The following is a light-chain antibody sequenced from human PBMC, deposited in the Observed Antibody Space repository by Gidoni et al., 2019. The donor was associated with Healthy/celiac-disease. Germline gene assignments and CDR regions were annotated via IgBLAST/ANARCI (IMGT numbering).Light chain of an antibody. CDR1: QSVSSN. V-gene: IGKV3-15*01. J-gene: IGKJ2*01. Sequence: EIAMTQSPATLSVSPGERATLTCRASQSVSSNFAWYQQKPGQAPRPLIYGASTRATGIPARFSGSGSGTEFTLTISSLQSEDFAVYYCQQYNNWPPYAFGQGTKLEIK. CDR2: GAS. CDR3: QQYNNWPPYA.